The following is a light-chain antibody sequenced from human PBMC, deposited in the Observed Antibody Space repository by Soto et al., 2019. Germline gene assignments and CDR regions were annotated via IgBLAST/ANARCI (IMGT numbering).Light chain of an antibody. CDR3: QQYNNWPQT. CDR1: QSVSSS. Sequence: EMVMTQSPATLSVSPGERATLSCRASQSVSSSYVAWYQQKPGQAPRLLIYGASTRATGIPARFSGSGSGTEFTLTISSLQSEDFAVYYCQQYNNWPQTFGQGTKLEIK. J-gene: IGKJ2*01. CDR2: GAS. V-gene: IGKV3-15*01.